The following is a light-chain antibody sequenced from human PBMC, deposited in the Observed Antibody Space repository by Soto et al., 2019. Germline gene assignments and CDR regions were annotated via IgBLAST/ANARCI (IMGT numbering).Light chain of an antibody. J-gene: IGKJ2*01. CDR3: QQSYSLPYT. CDR1: QSIYNF. V-gene: IGKV1-39*01. Sequence: DIQMTQSPSSLSASVGDRVTITCRPSQSIYNFLNWYQQKPGKAPNLLIYAASSLQSGVSSRFSGSGSGTDVTLTISSLQPEDSATYYCQQSYSLPYTFGQGTKVEIK. CDR2: AAS.